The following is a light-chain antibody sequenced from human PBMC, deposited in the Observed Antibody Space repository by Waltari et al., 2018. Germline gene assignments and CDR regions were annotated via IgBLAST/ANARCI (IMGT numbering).Light chain of an antibody. CDR3: TLYMGSGIL. J-gene: IGLJ2*01. CDR1: SGSVSTSNY. CDR2: STN. V-gene: IGLV8-61*01. Sequence: TVVTQEPSLSVSPGGTVTLTCGLSSGSVSTSNYPSWYQQTPGQAPRMLIYSTNTRPSWVPDRFSGSILGNKAALTITGAQADDESDYYCTLYMGSGILFGGGTRLTVL.